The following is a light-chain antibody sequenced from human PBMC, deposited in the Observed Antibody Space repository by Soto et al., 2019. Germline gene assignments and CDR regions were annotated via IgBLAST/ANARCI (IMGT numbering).Light chain of an antibody. CDR1: SSDVGGYNY. V-gene: IGLV2-14*01. J-gene: IGLJ1*01. Sequence: QSVLTQPASVSGSPGQSITISCTGTSSDVGGYNYVSWYQQHPGKAPKLMIYDVSNRPSGVSNRFSGSKSGNTASLTISGLQAEDEADYYCSSYTRSSLYVFGAGTKATV. CDR2: DVS. CDR3: SSYTRSSLYV.